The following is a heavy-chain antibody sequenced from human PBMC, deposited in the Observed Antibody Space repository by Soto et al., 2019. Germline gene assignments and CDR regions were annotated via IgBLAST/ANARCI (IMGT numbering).Heavy chain of an antibody. V-gene: IGHV3-33*01. D-gene: IGHD5-12*01. J-gene: IGHJ4*02. Sequence: QVQMVESGGGVVQPGTSLRLSCVASGFTFGRSGMHWVRQAPGGALEWVAIIWFDGSKKYYADSVKGRLTVSRDNSKNMLYLQMDCLRVDDTAVYYCARDLITGYIDYWGQRTLVTVSS. CDR3: ARDLITGYIDY. CDR1: GFTFGRSG. CDR2: IWFDGSKK.